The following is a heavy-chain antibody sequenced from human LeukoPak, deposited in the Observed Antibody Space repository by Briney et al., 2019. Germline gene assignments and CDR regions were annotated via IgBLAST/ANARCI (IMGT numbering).Heavy chain of an antibody. CDR1: GFTFSSYA. CDR2: ISGSGGST. D-gene: IGHD1-26*01. V-gene: IGHV3-23*01. CDR3: AKDQVGSYYYFDY. J-gene: IGHJ4*02. Sequence: PGGSLRLSCAASGFTFSSYAMSWVRQAPGEGLEWVSAISGSGGSTYYADSVKGRFTISRDNSKNTLYLQMNSLRAEDTAVYYCAKDQVGSYYYFDYWGQGTLVTVSS.